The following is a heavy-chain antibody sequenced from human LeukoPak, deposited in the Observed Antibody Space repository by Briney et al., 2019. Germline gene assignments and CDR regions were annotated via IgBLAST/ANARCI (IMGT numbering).Heavy chain of an antibody. V-gene: IGHV4-30-2*01. CDR2: IYHSGST. CDR3: ARGIMVYAIYHWYFDL. J-gene: IGHJ2*01. CDR1: GGSISSGGYS. Sequence: SETLSLTCAVSGGSISSGGYSWSWIRQPPGKGLEWIGYIYHSGSTYYNPSLKSRVTISVDRSKNQFSLKLSSVTAADTAVNYCARGIMVYAIYHWYFDLWGRGTLVTVSS. D-gene: IGHD2-8*01.